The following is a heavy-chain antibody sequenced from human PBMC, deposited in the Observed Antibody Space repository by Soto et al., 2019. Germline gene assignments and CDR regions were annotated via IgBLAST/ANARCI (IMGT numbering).Heavy chain of an antibody. J-gene: IGHJ2*01. CDR1: GFTFSTYW. CDR3: AREAGTPGLWYFDL. D-gene: IGHD1-1*01. Sequence: PGGSLRLSCAASGFTFSTYWMHWVRQVPGKGLVWVSRINSDGGSTTYADSVKGRFTISRDNAKSTLYLQLNSLRVEDTAVYYWAREAGTPGLWYFDLWGRGTLVTVSS. V-gene: IGHV3-74*01. CDR2: INSDGGST.